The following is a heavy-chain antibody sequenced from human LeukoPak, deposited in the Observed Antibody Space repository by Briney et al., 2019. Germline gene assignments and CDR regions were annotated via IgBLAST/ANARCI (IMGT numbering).Heavy chain of an antibody. V-gene: IGHV3-11*04. CDR2: ISSSGSTI. CDR3: ARDPPNYYDSSGYSLNLDY. Sequence: PGGSLRLSCAASGFTFSDYYMSWIRQAPGKGLEWDSYISSSGSTIYYADSVKGRFTISRDNAKNSLYLQMNSLRAEDTAVYYCARDPPNYYDSSGYSLNLDYWGQGTLVTVSS. CDR1: GFTFSDYY. D-gene: IGHD3-22*01. J-gene: IGHJ4*02.